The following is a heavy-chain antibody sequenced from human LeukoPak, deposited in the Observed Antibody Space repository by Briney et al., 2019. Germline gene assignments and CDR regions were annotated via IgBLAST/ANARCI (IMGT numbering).Heavy chain of an antibody. CDR3: ARAPLGYYFDY. J-gene: IGHJ4*02. Sequence: KPSQTLSLTCAVSGVSISSGGYSWSWIRQPPGKGLEWIGYIYHSGSTYYNPSLKSRVTISVDRSKNQFSLKLSSVTAADTAVYYCARAPLGYYFDYWGQGTLVTVSS. V-gene: IGHV4-30-2*01. D-gene: IGHD2-15*01. CDR2: IYHSGST. CDR1: GVSISSGGYS.